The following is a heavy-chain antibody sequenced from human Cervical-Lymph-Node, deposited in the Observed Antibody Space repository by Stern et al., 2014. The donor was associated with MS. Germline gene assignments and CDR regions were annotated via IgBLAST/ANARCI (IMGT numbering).Heavy chain of an antibody. CDR3: ARDYEDTSMLFDH. D-gene: IGHD2-8*01. J-gene: IGHJ4*02. CDR1: GFTFSSYG. Sequence: VQLVESGGAVVQPGRSLRLSCAASGFTFSSYGMHGVRPAPGTGLEWVTVISYDGNHKYYAASVKGRFTISRDNSKNTLHLQMNSVTPDDTAIYYCARDYEDTSMLFDHWGQGTLVTVSS. CDR2: ISYDGNHK. V-gene: IGHV3-30*03.